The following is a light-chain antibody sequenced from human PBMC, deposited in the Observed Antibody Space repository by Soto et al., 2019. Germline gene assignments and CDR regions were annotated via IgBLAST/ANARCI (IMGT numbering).Light chain of an antibody. J-gene: IGLJ3*02. Sequence: QSALTQPASVSGSPGQSITISCTGTSSDVGSYNLVSWYQHHPGKAPKLIIFEGSKRPSGVSNRFSGSKSGNTASLTISGLQAEDEADYYCCSYAGSSTFVFGGGTKVTVL. CDR3: CSYAGSSTFV. V-gene: IGLV2-23*03. CDR1: SSDVGSYNL. CDR2: EGS.